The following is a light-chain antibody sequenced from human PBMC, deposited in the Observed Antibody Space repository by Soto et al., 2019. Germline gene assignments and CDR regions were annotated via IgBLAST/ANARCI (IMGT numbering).Light chain of an antibody. J-gene: IGKJ4*01. V-gene: IGKV3-15*01. CDR2: DAS. CDR3: QKYNNWPPLT. CDR1: QSVSSN. Sequence: ERVMTQSPATLSVSPGERATLSCRASQSVSSNLAWYQQKPGQAPRLLIYDASTRATGIPARFSGSGSGTEFTLTISSLQSEDFAVYYCQKYNNWPPLTFGGGTKVEIK.